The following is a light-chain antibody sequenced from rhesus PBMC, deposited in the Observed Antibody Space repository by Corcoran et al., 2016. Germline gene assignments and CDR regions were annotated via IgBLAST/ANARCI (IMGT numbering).Light chain of an antibody. Sequence: DVVMTQSPLALPITPGQPASISCRSSQSLVHSNGNTSLSWFQQKPGQPPRLLLYKVSKRYSGVPDRFSGSGAGTDFTLKISRVEAVDVGVYYCMQYTHIPTFGQGTKVEIK. V-gene: IGKV2-65*01. J-gene: IGKJ1*01. CDR2: KVS. CDR1: QSLVHSNGNTS. CDR3: MQYTHIPT.